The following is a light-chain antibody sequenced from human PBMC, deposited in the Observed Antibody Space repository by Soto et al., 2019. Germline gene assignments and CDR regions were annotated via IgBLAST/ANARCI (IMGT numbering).Light chain of an antibody. V-gene: IGKV3-11*01. J-gene: IGKJ1*01. Sequence: EIVLTQSPATLSLSPGARATLSCRASQSVSSYLAWYQQKPGQAPRLLIYDAANRATGIPARIGGSGSGTDFTLTISSLEPEDFAVYYCQQRSSWPWTFGQGTKVEIK. CDR1: QSVSSY. CDR3: QQRSSWPWT. CDR2: DAA.